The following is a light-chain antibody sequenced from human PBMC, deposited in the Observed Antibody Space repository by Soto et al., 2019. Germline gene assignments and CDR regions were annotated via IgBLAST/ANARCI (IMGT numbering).Light chain of an antibody. CDR2: EVS. V-gene: IGKV2D-29*01. CDR1: QSLLHSDGKTY. Sequence: DIVMTQTPLSLSVTPGQPASISCKSSQSLLHSDGKTYLYWYVQKPGQPPQLLIYEVSNRFSGMPDRFSGSGSGTDFTLTIRGLEPEDFAVYYCHRYGTPSPAFGQGTKVDIK. J-gene: IGKJ1*01. CDR3: HRYGTPSPA.